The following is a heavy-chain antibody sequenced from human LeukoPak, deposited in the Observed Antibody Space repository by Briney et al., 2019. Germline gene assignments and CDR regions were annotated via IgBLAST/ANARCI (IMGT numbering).Heavy chain of an antibody. V-gene: IGHV3-20*04. Sequence: GGSLRLSCAASGFTVSSNYMSWVRQAPGKGLEWVSGINWNGGSTGYADSVKGRFTISRDNAKNSLYLQMNSLRAEDTALYYCAREAARYYYYYMDAWGKGTTVTVSS. CDR1: GFTVSSNY. CDR3: AREAARYYYYYMDA. CDR2: INWNGGST. J-gene: IGHJ6*03.